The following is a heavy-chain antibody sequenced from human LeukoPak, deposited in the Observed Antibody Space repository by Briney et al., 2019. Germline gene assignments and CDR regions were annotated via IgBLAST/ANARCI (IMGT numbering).Heavy chain of an antibody. CDR2: IYHSGST. CDR1: GYSISSGYY. CDR3: AHILTGYFQN. V-gene: IGHV4-38-2*02. J-gene: IGHJ1*01. D-gene: IGHD3-9*01. Sequence: PSETLSLTCTVSGYSISSGYYWGWIRQPPGKGLEWIGSIYHSGSTYYNPSLKSRVTISVDTSKNQFSLKLSSVTAADTAVYYCAHILTGYFQNWGQGTLVTVSS.